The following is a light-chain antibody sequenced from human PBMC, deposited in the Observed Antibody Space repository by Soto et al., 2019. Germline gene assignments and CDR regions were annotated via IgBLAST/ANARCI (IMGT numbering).Light chain of an antibody. V-gene: IGKV2-28*01. CDR1: QSLLDSNGKNY. CDR3: MQALESPT. J-gene: IGKJ2*01. CDR2: LRS. Sequence: DLVMTQSPLSLPVTPGEPASISCRSSQSLLDSNGKNYLDWYVQKPGQSPQLLIYLRSNRASGVPDRFSGSGSGTDFTLKISRVEAEDVGVYYCMQALESPTFGQGTRLEIK.